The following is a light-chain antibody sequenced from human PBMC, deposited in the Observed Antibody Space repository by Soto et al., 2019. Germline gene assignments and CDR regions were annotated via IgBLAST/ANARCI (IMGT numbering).Light chain of an antibody. CDR3: QQYNDWPWT. CDR1: QSISSN. V-gene: IGKV3-15*01. J-gene: IGKJ1*01. CDR2: AAS. Sequence: EIVMTQSPATLSVSPGERATLSCRASQSISSNLAWYQQKPGLAPRLLFYAASTRATGIPARFSGSGSGTEFTLTISSLQSEDFAGYYCQQYNDWPWTLGQGTKVEIK.